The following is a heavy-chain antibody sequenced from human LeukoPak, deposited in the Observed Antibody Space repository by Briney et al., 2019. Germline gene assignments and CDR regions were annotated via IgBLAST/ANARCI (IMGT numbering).Heavy chain of an antibody. CDR1: GFTFSDHW. D-gene: IGHD2-8*01. J-gene: IGHJ4*02. V-gene: IGHV3-30*02. Sequence: GGSLRLSCGVSGFTFSDHWMNWVRQAPGKGLEWVAFIRYDGSNKYYADSVKGRFTISRDNSKNTLYLQMNSLRAEDTAVYYCAKVRLMVYAGWGQGTLVTVSS. CDR2: IRYDGSNK. CDR3: AKVRLMVYAG.